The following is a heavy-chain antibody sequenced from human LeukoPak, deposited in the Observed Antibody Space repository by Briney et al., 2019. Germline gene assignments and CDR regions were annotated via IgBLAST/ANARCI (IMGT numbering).Heavy chain of an antibody. D-gene: IGHD3-10*01. V-gene: IGHV5-51*01. J-gene: IGHJ4*02. CDR3: ARHYYGSGSSGQNDY. CDR2: IYPSDSDT. Sequence: GESLKIFCKGSGYSFTSYWIGWVRQMPGKGLEWMGIIYPSDSDTRYSPSFQGQVTISADKSISTAYLQWSSLKASDTAIYYCARHYYGSGSSGQNDYWGQGTLVTVSS. CDR1: GYSFTSYW.